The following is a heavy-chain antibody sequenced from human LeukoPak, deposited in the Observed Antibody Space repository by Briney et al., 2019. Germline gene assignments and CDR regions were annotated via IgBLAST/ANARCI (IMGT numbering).Heavy chain of an antibody. CDR2: ISGSGGST. J-gene: IGHJ4*02. CDR1: GFTFSSYA. D-gene: IGHD5-18*01. CDR3: AKDMGYSYGYGDY. Sequence: PGGSLRLSCAASGFTFSSYAMSWVRQAPRKGLEWVSAISGSGGSTYYADSVKGQFTITRDKYKNTLYLQMNSLRAEDTAVYYCAKDMGYSYGYGDYWGQGNLVTVSS. V-gene: IGHV3-23*01.